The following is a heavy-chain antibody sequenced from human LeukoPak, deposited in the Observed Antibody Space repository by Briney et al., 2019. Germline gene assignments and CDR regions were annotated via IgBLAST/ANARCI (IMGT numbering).Heavy chain of an antibody. D-gene: IGHD3-9*01. CDR2: ISSSSSYI. CDR3: ARGVVRYFDY. V-gene: IGHV3-21*01. CDR1: GFTFSGYS. J-gene: IGHJ4*02. Sequence: GGSLRLSCAASGFTFSGYSMNWVRQAPGKGLEWVSSISSSSSYIYYADSVKGRFTISRDNAKNSLYLQMNSLRAEDAAVYYCARGVVRYFDYWGQGTLVTVSS.